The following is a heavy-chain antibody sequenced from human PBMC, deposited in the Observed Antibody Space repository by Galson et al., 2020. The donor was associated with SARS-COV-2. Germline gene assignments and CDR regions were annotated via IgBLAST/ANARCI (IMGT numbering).Heavy chain of an antibody. V-gene: IGHV3-53*01. J-gene: IGHJ3*02. CDR1: GVTFSGYS. Sequence: GESLRLSCAASGVTFSGYSMSWVRQAPGKGLEWVCVIFNDVSTHYADSVKGRFTISRDKSKNTVFLEMNYLRAEDTAVYYCARDVRSGWFKGCLNSWSQGTMVTVS. D-gene: IGHD6-19*01. CDR3: ARDVRSGWFKGCLNS. CDR2: IFNDVST.